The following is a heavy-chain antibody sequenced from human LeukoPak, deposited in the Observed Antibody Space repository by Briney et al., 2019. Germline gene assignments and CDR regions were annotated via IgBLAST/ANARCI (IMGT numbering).Heavy chain of an antibody. CDR3: TRDLPPNYDFWSGYRTVGLDV. J-gene: IGHJ6*02. V-gene: IGHV4-34*01. D-gene: IGHD3-3*01. CDR1: GGSFSGYY. CDR2: INHSGST. Sequence: PSETLSLTCAVYGGSFSGYYWSWIRQPPGKGLEWIGEINHSGSTNYNPSLKGRVTISVDTSKNQFSLKLSSVTAADTAVYYCTRDLPPNYDFWSGYRTVGLDVWGQGTTVTVSS.